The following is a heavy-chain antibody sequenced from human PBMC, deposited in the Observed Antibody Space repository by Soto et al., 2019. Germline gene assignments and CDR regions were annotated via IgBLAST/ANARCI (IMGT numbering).Heavy chain of an antibody. D-gene: IGHD3-10*02. CDR3: ARDHGMFLSYYYYGMDV. CDR1: GFTFTRFA. V-gene: IGHV3-30-3*01. J-gene: IGHJ6*02. CDR2: ISYDGNNK. Sequence: GGPLRLSCAASGFTFTRFAMHWVRQAPGKGLAWVAVISYDGNNKHFAESVKGRFSISRDDSKNTVYLEMNNLRGDDSAVYYCARDHGMFLSYYYYGMDVWGQGTTVTVSS.